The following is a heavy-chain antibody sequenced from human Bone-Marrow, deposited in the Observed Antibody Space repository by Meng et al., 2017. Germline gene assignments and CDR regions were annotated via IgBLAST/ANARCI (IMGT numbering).Heavy chain of an antibody. CDR3: ATRSNYNGSWSYRDYYYYSKDV. Sequence: SVKVSCKASGYTFSSYSISWVRQAPGQGLEWMGGINPIFGTANYAQKFQGRVTITADESTSTAYMELSSLRSEDMAVYYCATRSNYNGSWSYRDYYYYSKDVWGQGTTVTVSS. D-gene: IGHD3-10*01. J-gene: IGHJ6*02. CDR2: INPIFGTA. V-gene: IGHV1-69*13. CDR1: GYTFSSYS.